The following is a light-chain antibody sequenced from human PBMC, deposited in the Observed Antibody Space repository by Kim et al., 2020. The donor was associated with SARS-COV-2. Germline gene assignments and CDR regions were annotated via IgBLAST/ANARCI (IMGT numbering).Light chain of an antibody. CDR2: ETT. CDR3: QHYDHWPPT. Sequence: VSPGESVSPSCRASQRVRENLAWCQQKPGQAPRHLISETTTRATGTPARCRGSGFGTDFTLTMSSLQSEDFAVYFCQHYDHWPPTFGQGTKVDIK. CDR1: QRVREN. J-gene: IGKJ1*01. V-gene: IGKV3-15*01.